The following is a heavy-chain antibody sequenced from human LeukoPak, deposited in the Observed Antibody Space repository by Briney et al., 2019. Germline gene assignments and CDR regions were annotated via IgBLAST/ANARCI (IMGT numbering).Heavy chain of an antibody. CDR1: GGSISSGSYY. J-gene: IGHJ5*02. CDR2: IYTSGST. V-gene: IGHV4-61*02. D-gene: IGHD6-19*01. Sequence: SETLSLTCTVSGGSISSGSYYWSWIRQPAGKGLEWIGRIYTSGSTNYNPSLKSRVTISVDTSKNQFSLKLSSVTAADTAVYYCARGYSSGWLTWGQGTLVTVSS. CDR3: ARGYSSGWLT.